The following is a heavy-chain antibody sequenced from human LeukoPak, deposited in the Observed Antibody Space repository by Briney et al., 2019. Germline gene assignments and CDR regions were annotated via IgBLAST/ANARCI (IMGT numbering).Heavy chain of an antibody. D-gene: IGHD2-21*02. CDR2: IKSKTDGGTT. CDR3: TTDRGYCGGDCSPP. Sequence: GGSLRLSCAASGFTFSNAWTSWVRQAPGRGLEWVGRIKSKTDGGTTDYAAPVKGRFTISRDDSKNTLYLQMNSLKTEDTAVYYCTTDRGYCGGDCSPPWGQGTLVTVSS. J-gene: IGHJ5*02. V-gene: IGHV3-15*01. CDR1: GFTFSNAW.